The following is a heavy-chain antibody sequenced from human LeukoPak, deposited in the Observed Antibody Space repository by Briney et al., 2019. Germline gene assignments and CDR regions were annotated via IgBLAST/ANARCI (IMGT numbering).Heavy chain of an antibody. Sequence: GASVTVSCKASGYTFTGYYLHWVRQAPGQGLEWMGWINCNSGGTNYAQKFQGRVTMTRDTSISTVYMELSRLIFDDTAVYYCARDKATVATPYFDYWGQGTQVTVSS. CDR2: INCNSGGT. V-gene: IGHV1-2*02. CDR3: ARDKATVATPYFDY. D-gene: IGHD4-17*01. CDR1: GYTFTGYY. J-gene: IGHJ4*02.